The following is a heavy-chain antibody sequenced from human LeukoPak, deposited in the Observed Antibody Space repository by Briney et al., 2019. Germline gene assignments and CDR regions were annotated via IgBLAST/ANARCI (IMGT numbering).Heavy chain of an antibody. CDR3: ARIAAAAMDDAFDI. D-gene: IGHD6-13*01. CDR1: GFTFSTYS. V-gene: IGHV3-21*01. Sequence: GGSLRLSCAASGFTFSTYSMIWVRQAPGKGLEWVSSISSSGDYKYYADSVKGRFTISRDNAKKSLYLQMNSLRAEDTAVYYCARIAAAAMDDAFDIWGQGTMVTVSS. CDR2: ISSSGDYK. J-gene: IGHJ3*02.